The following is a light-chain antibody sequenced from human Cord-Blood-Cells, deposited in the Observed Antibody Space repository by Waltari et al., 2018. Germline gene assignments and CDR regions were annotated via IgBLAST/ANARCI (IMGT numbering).Light chain of an antibody. CDR3: QQYNNWPPLT. J-gene: IGKJ4*01. CDR2: GAS. CDR1: QSVSSN. Sequence: TLSCRASQSVSSNLAWYQQKPGQAPRPLIYGASTRATGIPARFSGSGSGTEFTLTISSLQSEDFAVYYCQQYNNWPPLTFGGGTKVEIK. V-gene: IGKV3-15*01.